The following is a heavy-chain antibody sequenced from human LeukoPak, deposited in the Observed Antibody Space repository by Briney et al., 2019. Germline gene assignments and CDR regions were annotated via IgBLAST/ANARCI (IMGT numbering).Heavy chain of an antibody. CDR1: GGSFSGYY. Sequence: SETLSLTCAVYGGSFSGYYWSWIRQPPGKGLEWIGEINHSGSTNYNPSLKSRVTISVDTSKNQFSLKLSSVTAADTAVYYCARGPIYGTLRYYFDYWGQGTLVTVSS. V-gene: IGHV4-34*01. D-gene: IGHD4-17*01. CDR2: INHSGST. CDR3: ARGPIYGTLRYYFDY. J-gene: IGHJ4*02.